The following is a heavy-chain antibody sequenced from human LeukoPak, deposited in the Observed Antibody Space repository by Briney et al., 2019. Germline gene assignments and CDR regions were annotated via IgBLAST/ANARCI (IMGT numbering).Heavy chain of an antibody. CDR2: IYYSGST. Sequence: SQTLSLTCTVSGGSISRADYYWSWIRQPPGKGLEWIGYIYYSGSTYYNPSLRSRATISVDTSKNQFSLKLSSVTAADTAVYYCARDSDFWSGYYYFDYWGQGTLVTVSS. CDR3: ARDSDFWSGYYYFDY. V-gene: IGHV4-30-4*08. D-gene: IGHD3-3*01. J-gene: IGHJ4*02. CDR1: GGSISRADYY.